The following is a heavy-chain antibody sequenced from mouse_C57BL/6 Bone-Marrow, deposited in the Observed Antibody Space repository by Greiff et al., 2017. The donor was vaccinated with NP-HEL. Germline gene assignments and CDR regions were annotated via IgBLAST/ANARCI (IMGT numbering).Heavy chain of an antibody. CDR3: ARMDYYGSSAWFAD. D-gene: IGHD1-1*01. CDR2: INPNNGGT. J-gene: IGHJ3*01. Sequence: VQLQQSGPELVKPGASVKISCKASGYTFTDYYMNWVKQSHGKSLEWIGDINPNNGGTSYNQKFKGKATLTVDKSSSTAYMELRSLTSEDSAVYYCARMDYYGSSAWFADWGQGTLVTVSA. CDR1: GYTFTDYY. V-gene: IGHV1-26*01.